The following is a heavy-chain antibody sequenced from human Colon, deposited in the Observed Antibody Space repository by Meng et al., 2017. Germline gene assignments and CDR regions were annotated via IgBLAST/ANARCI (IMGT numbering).Heavy chain of an antibody. CDR1: GNTFTSYA. Sequence: QVQVVQSGMGLNGPGVSLKVSCKASGNTFTSYAMNCGRQAPGQGLEWLGGIIPILDIANYAQNFQGRVTITADKSTSTASMELSSLRSEDTAVYYCAREIVVVPAALNWFDPWGQGTLVTVSS. CDR2: IIPILDIA. D-gene: IGHD2-2*01. CDR3: AREIVVVPAALNWFDP. J-gene: IGHJ5*02. V-gene: IGHV1-69*10.